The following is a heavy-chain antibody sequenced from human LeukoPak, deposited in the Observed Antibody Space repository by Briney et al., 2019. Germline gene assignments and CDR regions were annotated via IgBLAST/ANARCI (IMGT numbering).Heavy chain of an antibody. V-gene: IGHV3-23*01. CDR1: GFTFSSYA. CDR2: ISGSGGST. Sequence: PGGSLRLSCAASGFTFSSYAMSWVRQAPGKGLKWVSAISGSGGSTYYADSVKGRFTISRDNSKNTLYLQMNSLRAEDTAVYYCAPELGYCSGGSCQTSGYWGQGTLVTVSS. D-gene: IGHD2-15*01. CDR3: APELGYCSGGSCQTSGY. J-gene: IGHJ4*02.